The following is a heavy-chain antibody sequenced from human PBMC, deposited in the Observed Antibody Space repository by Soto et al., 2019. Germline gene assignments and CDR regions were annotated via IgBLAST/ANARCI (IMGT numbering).Heavy chain of an antibody. J-gene: IGHJ5*02. D-gene: IGHD2-15*01. CDR3: AREVVVGGSLWLDP. CDR2: MNANVDAT. CDR1: GFTFASND. Sequence: QVQLMQCGAEVKKPGASVNVSCKASGFTFASNDINWVRQGPGQGVQWMGWMNANVDATDSPQEFKGRVSMTWKASISTAYLELHNLKSDDTAVYYCAREVVVGGSLWLDPWGQGSLVTVSS. V-gene: IGHV1-8*01.